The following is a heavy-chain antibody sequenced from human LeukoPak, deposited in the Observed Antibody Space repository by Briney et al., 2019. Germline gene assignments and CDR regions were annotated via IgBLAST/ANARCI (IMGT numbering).Heavy chain of an antibody. CDR1: GFTFSSYE. CDR2: ISSSGSTI. J-gene: IGHJ5*02. V-gene: IGHV3-48*03. CDR3: ARVVRIVVVPAAIFHNWFDP. D-gene: IGHD2-2*01. Sequence: GGSLILCCAASGFTFSSYEMNWVRQAPGKGLEWVPYISSSGSTIYYADSVKGRFTISRDNAKNSLYLQMNSLIAEDTAVYYCARVVRIVVVPAAIFHNWFDPWGQGTLVTVSS.